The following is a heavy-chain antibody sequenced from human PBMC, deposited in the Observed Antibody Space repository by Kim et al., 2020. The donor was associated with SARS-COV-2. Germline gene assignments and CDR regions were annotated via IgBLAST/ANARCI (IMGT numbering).Heavy chain of an antibody. D-gene: IGHD3-9*01. CDR1: GGTFSSYA. V-gene: IGHV1-69*13. CDR3: ASRGEDDILTGYDC. J-gene: IGHJ4*02. CDR2: IIPIFGTA. Sequence: SVKVSCKASGGTFSSYAISWVRQAPGQGLEWMGGIIPIFGTANYAQKFQGRVTITADESTSTAYMELSSLRSEDTAVYYCASRGEDDILTGYDCWGQGTLVTVSS.